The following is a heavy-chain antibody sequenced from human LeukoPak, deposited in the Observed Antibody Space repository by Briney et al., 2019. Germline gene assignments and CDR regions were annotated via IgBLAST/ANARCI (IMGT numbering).Heavy chain of an antibody. CDR3: ARSYNWNYFDY. J-gene: IGHJ4*02. Sequence: GGSLRLSCAASGFTVSSNYMSWVRQAPGKGLEWVSVIYSGGSTYYADSVKGRFTISRDNSKNTLYLQMNSLRAEDTAVYYCARSYNWNYFDYRGQGTLVTVSS. D-gene: IGHD1-20*01. CDR2: IYSGGST. V-gene: IGHV3-66*01. CDR1: GFTVSSNY.